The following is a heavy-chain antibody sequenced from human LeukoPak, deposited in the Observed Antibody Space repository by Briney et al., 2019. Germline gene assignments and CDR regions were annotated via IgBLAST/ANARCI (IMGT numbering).Heavy chain of an antibody. CDR3: AKAGAYYYDSSGYYPLGD. CDR2: VSAGGGRT. CDR1: GFTFSTYA. D-gene: IGHD3-22*01. J-gene: IGHJ4*02. V-gene: IGHV3-23*01. Sequence: GGSLRLSCAASGFTFSTYAMSWVRQAPGKGLEWVAGVSAGGGRTYYVDSVKGRFTISRDNSKNTLYLQMNSLRAEDTAVYYCAKAGAYYYDSSGYYPLGDWGQGTLVTVSS.